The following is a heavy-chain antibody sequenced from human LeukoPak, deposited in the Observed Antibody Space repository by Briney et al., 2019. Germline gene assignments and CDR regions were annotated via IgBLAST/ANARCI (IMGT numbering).Heavy chain of an antibody. CDR3: ARRGGYYYDSSGYYGVLDY. V-gene: IGHV4-39*07. Sequence: SETLSLTCTVSGGSISSSSYYWGWIRQPPGKGLEWIGEINHSGSTNYNPSLKSRVTISVDTSKNQFSLKLSSVTAADTAVYYCARRGGYYYDSSGYYGVLDYWGQGTLVTVSS. CDR2: INHSGST. CDR1: GGSISSSSYY. J-gene: IGHJ4*02. D-gene: IGHD3-22*01.